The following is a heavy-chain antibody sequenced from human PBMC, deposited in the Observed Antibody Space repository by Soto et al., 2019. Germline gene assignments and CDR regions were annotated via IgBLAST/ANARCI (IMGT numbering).Heavy chain of an antibody. CDR2: ISSSSSYT. Sequence: PGGSLRLSCAASGFTFSDYYMSWIRQAPGKGLEWVSYISSSSSYTNYADSVKGRFTISRDNAKNSLYLQMNSLRAEDTAVYYCARDVDYYGSGSYYTDYWGQGTLVTVSS. CDR1: GFTFSDYY. CDR3: ARDVDYYGSGSYYTDY. V-gene: IGHV3-11*06. D-gene: IGHD3-10*01. J-gene: IGHJ4*02.